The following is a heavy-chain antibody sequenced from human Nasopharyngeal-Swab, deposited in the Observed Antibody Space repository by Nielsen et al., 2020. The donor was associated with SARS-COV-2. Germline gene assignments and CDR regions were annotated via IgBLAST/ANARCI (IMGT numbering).Heavy chain of an antibody. CDR2: IYYSGST. CDR3: ARVSRYYYMDV. V-gene: IGHV4-31*02. Sequence: WSRQPPGKGLEWIGCIYYSGSTYYNPSLKSRVTISVDTSKNQFSLKLSSVTAADTAVYYCARVSRYYYMDVWGKGTTVTVSS. J-gene: IGHJ6*03.